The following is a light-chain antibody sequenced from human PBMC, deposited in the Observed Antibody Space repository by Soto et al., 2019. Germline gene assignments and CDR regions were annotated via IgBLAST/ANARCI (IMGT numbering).Light chain of an antibody. V-gene: IGLV2-14*03. CDR3: SSYTSSNTEV. J-gene: IGLJ1*01. CDR1: SSDVGGYNY. CDR2: DVS. Sequence: QSALYQPASVSGSPGQSITISCTGTSSDVGGYNYVSWYQHHPGKAPKLMIYDVSTRPSGVSNRFSGSKSGNTASLTISGLQAEDEADYYCSSYTSSNTEVFGTGTKVTVL.